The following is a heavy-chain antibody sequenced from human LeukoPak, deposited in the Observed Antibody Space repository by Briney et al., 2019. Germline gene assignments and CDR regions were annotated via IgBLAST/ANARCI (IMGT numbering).Heavy chain of an antibody. CDR3: ARDGDEYSYGYGDAFDI. CDR2: ITGGSYTI. Sequence: GGSLRLSCAASGSTFSSYSMNWVRQAPGKGLEWVSYITGGSYTIYYAHSVRGRFTISRDNAKNSLYLQMNSLRVEDTAVYYCARDGDEYSYGYGDAFDIWGQGTMVTVSS. D-gene: IGHD5-18*01. J-gene: IGHJ3*02. CDR1: GSTFSSYS. V-gene: IGHV3-48*01.